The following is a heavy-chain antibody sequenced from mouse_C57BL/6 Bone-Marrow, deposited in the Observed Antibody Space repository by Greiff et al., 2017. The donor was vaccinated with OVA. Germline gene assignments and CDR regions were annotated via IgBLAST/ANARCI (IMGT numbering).Heavy chain of an antibody. D-gene: IGHD3-2*02. CDR2: INPGSGGT. CDR3: AREGDSSGYPFAY. CDR1: GHAFTNYL. Sequence: QVQLQQSGAELVRPGTSVKVSCKASGHAFTNYLIEWVKQRPGQGLEWIGVINPGSGGTNYNEKFKGKATLTADKSSSTAYMQLSSLTSEDSAVYFCAREGDSSGYPFAYWGQGTLVTVSA. V-gene: IGHV1-54*01. J-gene: IGHJ3*01.